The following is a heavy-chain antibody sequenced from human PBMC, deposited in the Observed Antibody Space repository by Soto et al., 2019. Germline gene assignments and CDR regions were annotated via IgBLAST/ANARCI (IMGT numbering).Heavy chain of an antibody. D-gene: IGHD6-19*01. V-gene: IGHV3-30*04. CDR1: GFMFSAYA. CDR2: ISYDGTNK. CDR3: ARDPSPYTSGWYGIDF. J-gene: IGHJ4*01. Sequence: PVGSLRLSCAASGFMFSAYAMLWVRQAPGKGLERVAAISYDGTNKYYADSIKGRFTISRDNSANTLFLQVNSLRREDTAMYYCARDPSPYTSGWYGIDFWGHGTLVTVSS.